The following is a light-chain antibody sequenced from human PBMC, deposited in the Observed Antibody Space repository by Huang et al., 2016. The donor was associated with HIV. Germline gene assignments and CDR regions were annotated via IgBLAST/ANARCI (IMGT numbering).Light chain of an antibody. Sequence: DIQITQSPSSLSASVGDRVTITCRASQSISSYLNWYQQKPGKAPKLLICAADRLQSGVPSRCSGSGSGTDFTLTISSLQPEEFATYDCQQSYSTPLTVGGGTNEDIK. CDR1: QSISSY. CDR3: QQSYSTPLT. CDR2: AAD. J-gene: IGKJ4*02. V-gene: IGKV1-39*01.